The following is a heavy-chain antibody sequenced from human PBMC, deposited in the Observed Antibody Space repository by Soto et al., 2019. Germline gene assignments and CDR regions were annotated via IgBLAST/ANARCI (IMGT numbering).Heavy chain of an antibody. Sequence: QVQLVQYGAEVKKPGASVKVSCKASGDNFTSYGISWVRQAPGQGREWMGWISAYNGNTNYAQKLQGRVTMTTDTSTSTAYMELRSLRSDDTAVYYCARSLYGSGTRVFDYWGQGTLVTVSS. CDR2: ISAYNGNT. D-gene: IGHD3-10*01. CDR3: ARSLYGSGTRVFDY. CDR1: GDNFTSYG. J-gene: IGHJ4*02. V-gene: IGHV1-18*01.